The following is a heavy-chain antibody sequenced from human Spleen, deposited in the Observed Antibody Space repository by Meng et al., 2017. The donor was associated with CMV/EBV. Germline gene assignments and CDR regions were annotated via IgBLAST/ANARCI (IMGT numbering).Heavy chain of an antibody. V-gene: IGHV1-2*02. D-gene: IGHD4-17*01. CDR2: INPITGGA. J-gene: IGHJ2*01. CDR3: ARAQAVTHWYFDL. CDR1: GYTFTGHY. Sequence: ASVKVSCKASGYTFTGHYLHWVRQAPGQGLEWMAWINPITGGANSAQKFQGRVTMTRDTSISTAYMELSRLRSDDTAVYYCARAQAVTHWYFDLWGRGTLVTVSS.